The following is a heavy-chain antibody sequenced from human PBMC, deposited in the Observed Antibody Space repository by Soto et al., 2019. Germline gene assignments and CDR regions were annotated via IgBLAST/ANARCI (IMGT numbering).Heavy chain of an antibody. CDR2: MNPNSGNT. CDR3: ARDITIFGVVIIHDYYYYGMDV. D-gene: IGHD3-3*01. CDR1: GYTFTSYD. Sequence: QVQLVQSGAEVKKPGASVKVSCKASGYTFTSYDINWERQATGQGLEWMGWMNPNSGNTGYAQKFQGRVTMTRNTSISTAYMGLSSLRSEDTAVYYCARDITIFGVVIIHDYYYYGMDVWGQGTTVTVSS. J-gene: IGHJ6*02. V-gene: IGHV1-8*01.